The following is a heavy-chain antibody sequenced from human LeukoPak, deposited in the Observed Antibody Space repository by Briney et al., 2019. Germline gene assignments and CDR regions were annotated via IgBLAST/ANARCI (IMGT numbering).Heavy chain of an antibody. Sequence: SGPSLVKPTQTLTLTCTVSGVSLSPGGMCVSWIRQPPEKALEWRARIDWHNDNYYSTSLKTRLTISKDTSKNQVVLTMPNMDPVDTATYYCARGYYDASAYIDYWGKGTLVTVSS. CDR3: ARGYYDASAYIDY. J-gene: IGHJ4*02. V-gene: IGHV2-70*11. CDR1: GVSLSPGGMC. D-gene: IGHD3-22*01. CDR2: IDWHNDN.